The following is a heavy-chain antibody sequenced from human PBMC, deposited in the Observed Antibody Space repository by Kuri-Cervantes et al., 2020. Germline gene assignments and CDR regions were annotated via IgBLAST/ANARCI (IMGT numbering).Heavy chain of an antibody. CDR1: GFTFSSYG. D-gene: IGHD3-9*01. J-gene: IGHJ6*02. V-gene: IGHV3-30*03. Sequence: GESLKISCAASGFTFSSYGMHWVRQAPGKGLEWVATISYDGSKTYYGNSVKGRFTISRDNAKNSLYLQMNSLRAEDTAVYYCARDLSYYDILTGYYPSYYYYGMDVWGQGTTVTVSS. CDR3: ARDLSYYDILTGYYPSYYYYGMDV. CDR2: ISYDGSKT.